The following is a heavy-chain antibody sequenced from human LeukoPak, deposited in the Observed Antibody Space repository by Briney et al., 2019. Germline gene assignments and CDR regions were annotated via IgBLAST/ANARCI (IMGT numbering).Heavy chain of an antibody. V-gene: IGHV1-2*02. CDR1: GYTFTGYY. J-gene: IGHJ3*02. D-gene: IGHD3-3*01. CDR3: ARDQGYYDFWSAYPYDAFDI. Sequence: ASVKVSCKASGYTFTGYYMHWVRRAPGQGLEWMGWINPNSGGTNYAQKFQGRVTMTRDTSISTAYMELSRLRSDDTAVYYCARDQGYYDFWSAYPYDAFDIWGQGTMVTVSS. CDR2: INPNSGGT.